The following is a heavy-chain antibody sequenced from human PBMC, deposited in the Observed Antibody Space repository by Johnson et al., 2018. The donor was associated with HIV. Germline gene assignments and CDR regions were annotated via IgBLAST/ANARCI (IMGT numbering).Heavy chain of an antibody. J-gene: IGHJ3*02. CDR1: GFTFSSYG. Sequence: VQLVESGGGVVQPGRSLRLSCAASGFTFSSYGMHWVRQAPGKGLVWVSRINSDGSIISYADSVKGRLTISRDNAKNTLFLQMNSLRPEDTAVYYCARGNCTYGVCYTKVDGFDIWGQGTMVTVSS. CDR2: INSDGSII. V-gene: IGHV3-74*02. CDR3: ARGNCTYGVCYTKVDGFDI. D-gene: IGHD2-8*01.